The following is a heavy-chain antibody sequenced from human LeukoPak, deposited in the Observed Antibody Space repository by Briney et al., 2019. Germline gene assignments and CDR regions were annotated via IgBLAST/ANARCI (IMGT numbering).Heavy chain of an antibody. V-gene: IGHV3-53*01. CDR2: IYSGGST. CDR3: AREKNYYDSSGYYGNFPFDY. D-gene: IGHD3-22*01. Sequence: GGSLRLSCAASGLTFSSYWMSWVRQAPGKGLEWVSVIYSGGSTYYADSVKGRFTISRDNSKNTLYLQMNSLRAEDTAVYYCAREKNYYDSSGYYGNFPFDYWGQGTLVTVSS. CDR1: GLTFSSYW. J-gene: IGHJ4*02.